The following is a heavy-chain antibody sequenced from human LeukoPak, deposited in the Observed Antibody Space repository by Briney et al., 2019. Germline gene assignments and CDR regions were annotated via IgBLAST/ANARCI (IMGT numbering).Heavy chain of an antibody. D-gene: IGHD4-23*01. V-gene: IGHV3-9*01. CDR3: AKDISVGGKAGYYYMDV. Sequence: GRSLTLSYPACRFTFDDYTMHWLGQAPGNGLEWVSGISWNSGSIGYADSVKGRFTISRDNAKNSLYLQMNSLRAEDTDLYYCAKDISVGGKAGYYYMDVWGKGTTVTVSS. CDR2: ISWNSGSI. CDR1: RFTFDDYT. J-gene: IGHJ6*03.